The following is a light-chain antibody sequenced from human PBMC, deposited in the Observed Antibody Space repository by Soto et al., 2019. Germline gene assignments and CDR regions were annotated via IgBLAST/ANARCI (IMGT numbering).Light chain of an antibody. CDR3: EQYDIWPLT. CDR1: QSVRSN. V-gene: IGKV3D-15*01. CDR2: GPS. Sequence: EMVMTQSPAPLSVSPGAIATLSCRARQSVRSNLAWYHQRPGQPPRLLIYGPSTRATGIPARFSGSGSGTEFTLTISSLQTVDFAVYYCEQYDIWPLTFGGGTKVEIK. J-gene: IGKJ4*02.